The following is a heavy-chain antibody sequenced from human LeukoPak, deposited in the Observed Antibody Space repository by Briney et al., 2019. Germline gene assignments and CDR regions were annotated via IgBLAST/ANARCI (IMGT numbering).Heavy chain of an antibody. CDR2: IIPIFGTA. CDR1: GGTFSSYA. V-gene: IGHV1-69*01. D-gene: IGHD2-2*01. CDR3: ARGYCSSTSCSVFDY. J-gene: IGHJ4*02. Sequence: SVKVSCKASGGTFSSYAISRVRQAPGQGLEWMGGIIPIFGTANYAQKFQGRVTITADESTSTAYMELSSLRSEDTAVYYCARGYCSSTSCSVFDYWGQGTLVTVSS.